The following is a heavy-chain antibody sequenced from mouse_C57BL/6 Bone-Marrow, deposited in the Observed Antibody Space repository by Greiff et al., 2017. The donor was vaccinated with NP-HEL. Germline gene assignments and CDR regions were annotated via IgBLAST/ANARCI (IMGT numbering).Heavy chain of an antibody. CDR3: ARGVYYYGSSPAWFAY. V-gene: IGHV5-12*01. Sequence: EVQRVESGGGLVQPGGSLKLSCAASGFTFSDYYMYWVRQTPEKRLEWVAYISNGGGSTYYPDTVKGRFTISRDNAKNPLYLQMSRLKSEDTAMYYCARGVYYYGSSPAWFAYWGQGTLVTVSA. CDR1: GFTFSDYY. J-gene: IGHJ3*01. D-gene: IGHD1-1*01. CDR2: ISNGGGST.